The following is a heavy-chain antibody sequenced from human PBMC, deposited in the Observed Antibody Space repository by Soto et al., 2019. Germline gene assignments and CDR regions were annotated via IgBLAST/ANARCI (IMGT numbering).Heavy chain of an antibody. CDR2: IRGSDT. CDR3: ASLEWFREGDY. V-gene: IGHV3-23*01. D-gene: IGHD3-3*01. J-gene: IGHJ4*02. CDR1: GFTFSIHA. Sequence: PGGSLRLSCAASGFTFSIHAMSWVRQAPGKGLEWVSAIRGSDTFYADSVKGRFTISRDNSKNIVYLQMSSLRAEDTAVYYCASLEWFREGDYWGPGTLVTVSS.